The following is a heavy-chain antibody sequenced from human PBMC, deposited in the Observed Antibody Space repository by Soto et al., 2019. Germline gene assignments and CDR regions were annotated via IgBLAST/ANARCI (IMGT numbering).Heavy chain of an antibody. D-gene: IGHD3-10*01. V-gene: IGHV3-30*18. J-gene: IGHJ6*02. Sequence: PGGSLRLSCAASGFTFSSYGMHWVRQAPGKGLEWVAVISYDGSNKYYADSVKGRFTISRDNSKNTLYLQMNSLRAEDTAVYYCAKDILITMVRGAKTAYYYYGMDVWGQGTTVTVSS. CDR3: AKDILITMVRGAKTAYYYYGMDV. CDR1: GFTFSSYG. CDR2: ISYDGSNK.